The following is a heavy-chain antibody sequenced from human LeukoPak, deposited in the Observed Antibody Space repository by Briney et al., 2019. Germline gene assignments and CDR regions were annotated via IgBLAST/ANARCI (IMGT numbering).Heavy chain of an antibody. CDR2: ISAYNGNT. CDR1: GYTFTSYG. CDR3: ASQNHYDSSGYYRH. J-gene: IGHJ4*02. Sequence: ASVKVSCKASGYTFTSYGISWVRQAPGQGLEWMGWISAYNGNTNYAQKLQGRVTMTTDTSTSTAYMELRSLRSDDTAVYYCASQNHYDSSGYYRHWGQGTLVTVSS. D-gene: IGHD3-22*01. V-gene: IGHV1-18*01.